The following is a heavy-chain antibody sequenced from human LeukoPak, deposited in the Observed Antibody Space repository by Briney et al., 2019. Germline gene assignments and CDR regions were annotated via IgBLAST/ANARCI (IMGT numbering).Heavy chain of an antibody. J-gene: IGHJ5*02. CDR3: AVNQVDGTGIFDP. Sequence: ASVKVSCKASGYTFTDYYIHWVRQAPGQGLEWMGWINPDIGATNYAQKFQGRVTMTRDTSIVTAYMELGRLGSDDTAVYYCAVNQVDGTGIFDPWSQGTLVTVSS. V-gene: IGHV1-2*02. D-gene: IGHD1-14*01. CDR2: INPDIGAT. CDR1: GYTFTDYY.